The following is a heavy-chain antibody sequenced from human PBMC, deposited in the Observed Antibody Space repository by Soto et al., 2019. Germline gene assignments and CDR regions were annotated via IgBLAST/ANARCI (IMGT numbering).Heavy chain of an antibody. CDR2: INHSGST. V-gene: IGHV4-34*01. CDR3: ARGRRTRWLQLNYFDY. CDR1: GGSFSGYY. Sequence: SETLSLTCAVYGGSFSGYYWSWIRQPPGKGLEWIGEINHSGSTNYNPSLQSRVTISVDTSKNQFSLKLSSVTAADTAVYYCARGRRTRWLQLNYFDYWGQGTLVTVSS. J-gene: IGHJ4*02. D-gene: IGHD5-12*01.